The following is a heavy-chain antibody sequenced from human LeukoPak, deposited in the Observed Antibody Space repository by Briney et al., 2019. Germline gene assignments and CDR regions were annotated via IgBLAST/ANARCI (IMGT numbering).Heavy chain of an antibody. CDR1: GYSISSGYY. CDR3: ARLGLTPFDY. Sequence: SETLSLTCAVSGYSISSGYYWGWIRQPPEKGLEWIGSIYHSGSTYYNPSLKSRVTISVDTSKNQFSLKLSSVTAADTAVYYCARLGLTPFDYWGQGTLVTVSS. CDR2: IYHSGST. V-gene: IGHV4-38-2*01. J-gene: IGHJ4*02. D-gene: IGHD7-27*01.